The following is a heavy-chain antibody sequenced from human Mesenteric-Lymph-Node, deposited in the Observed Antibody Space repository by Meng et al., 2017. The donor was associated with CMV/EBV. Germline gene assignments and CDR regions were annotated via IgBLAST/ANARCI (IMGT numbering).Heavy chain of an antibody. CDR1: GFTFSNYG. D-gene: IGHD3-22*01. Sequence: GESLKISCAASGFTFSNYGMHWVRQAPGKGLEWAAFIRYDGSNEYYVDSVKGRFTISRDNSKNTLYLQVNSLRAEDTAVYYCAKGILPYYYDSSGYFDPDGGWGQGTLVTVSS. CDR2: IRYDGSNE. J-gene: IGHJ4*02. CDR3: AKGILPYYYDSSGYFDPDGG. V-gene: IGHV3-30*02.